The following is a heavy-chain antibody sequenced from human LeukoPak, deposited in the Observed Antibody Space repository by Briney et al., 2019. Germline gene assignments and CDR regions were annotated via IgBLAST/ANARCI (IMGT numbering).Heavy chain of an antibody. Sequence: PGGSLRLSCAVSGITLSNYGMSWVRQAPGKGLEWVAGISDSGGRTKYADSVKGRFTISRDNPKNTLYLQMNSLRPEDTAVYFCAKRGVVTRVILVGFHKEANYFDSWGQGVLVTVSS. J-gene: IGHJ4*02. V-gene: IGHV3-23*01. D-gene: IGHD3-22*01. CDR2: ISDSGGRT. CDR1: GITLSNYG. CDR3: AKRGVVTRVILVGFHKEANYFDS.